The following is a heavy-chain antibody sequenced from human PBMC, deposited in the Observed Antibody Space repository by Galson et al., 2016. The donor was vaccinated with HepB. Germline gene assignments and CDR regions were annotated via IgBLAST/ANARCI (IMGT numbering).Heavy chain of an antibody. Sequence: SLRLSCAASRFTFSRYGMHWVRQAPGKGLEWVAGIWYDGSNKYYADSVKGLFTISRDNSKNTLYLQMNSLRAEDTAVYYCAREDPNVAVAALDYWGQGTLVTVSS. CDR2: IWYDGSNK. J-gene: IGHJ4*02. V-gene: IGHV3-33*01. D-gene: IGHD6-19*01. CDR1: RFTFSRYG. CDR3: AREDPNVAVAALDY.